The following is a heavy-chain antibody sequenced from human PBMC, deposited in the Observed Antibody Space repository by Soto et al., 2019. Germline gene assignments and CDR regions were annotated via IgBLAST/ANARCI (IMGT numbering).Heavy chain of an antibody. CDR2: TYYRSKWYN. J-gene: IGHJ6*02. V-gene: IGHV6-1*01. D-gene: IGHD6-19*01. CDR1: GDSVSSNSAA. CDR3: ARGGIAVAGGDYYYYYYGMDV. Sequence: SQTLSLTCVISGDSVSSNSAAWNWIRQSPSRGLEWLGRTYYRSKWYNDYAVSVKSRITINPDTSKNQFSLQLNSVTPEDTAVYYCARGGIAVAGGDYYYYYYGMDVWGQGTTVTVSS.